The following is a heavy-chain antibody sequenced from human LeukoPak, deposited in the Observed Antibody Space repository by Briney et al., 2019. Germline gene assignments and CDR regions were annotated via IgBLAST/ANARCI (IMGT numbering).Heavy chain of an antibody. CDR3: TKVQCSSTSCYLYYYGMDV. Sequence: GGSLRLSCAASGFTSSSYAMSWVRQAPGKGLEWVSAISGSGGSTYYADSVKGRFTISRDNSKNTLYLQMNSLRAEDTAVYYCTKVQCSSTSCYLYYYGMDVWGQGTTVTVSS. J-gene: IGHJ6*02. CDR2: ISGSGGST. D-gene: IGHD2-2*01. CDR1: GFTSSSYA. V-gene: IGHV3-23*01.